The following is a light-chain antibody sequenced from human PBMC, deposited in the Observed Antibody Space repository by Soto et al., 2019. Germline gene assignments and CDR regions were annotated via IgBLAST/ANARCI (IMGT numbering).Light chain of an antibody. CDR2: DAS. V-gene: IGKV3-11*01. J-gene: IGKJ4*01. CDR3: QQRSNWPPLT. Sequence: EIVLTQSPATLSLSPGERATLSCRASQSVSSYLAWYQQKPDQAPRLLIYDASNRATGIPARFSGSGSGTDLPLSISSLEPEDFAVYYCQQRSNWPPLTFGGGKKVEI. CDR1: QSVSSY.